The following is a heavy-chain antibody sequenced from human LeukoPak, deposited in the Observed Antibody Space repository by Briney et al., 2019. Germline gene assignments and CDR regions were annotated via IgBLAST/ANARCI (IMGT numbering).Heavy chain of an antibody. CDR2: INPNSGGT. J-gene: IGHJ1*01. V-gene: IGHV1-2*02. Sequence: ASVKVSCKASGYTFSNYYMHWVRQAPGQGLEWMGWINPNSGGTNYAQKFQGRVTMTRDTSISTAYMELSRLRSDDTAVYYCARDSNDSSGSEYFQHWGQGTLVTVSS. D-gene: IGHD3-22*01. CDR1: GYTFSNYY. CDR3: ARDSNDSSGSEYFQH.